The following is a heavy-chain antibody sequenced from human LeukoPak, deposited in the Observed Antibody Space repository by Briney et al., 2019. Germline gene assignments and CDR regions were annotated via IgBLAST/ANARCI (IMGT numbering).Heavy chain of an antibody. D-gene: IGHD3-22*01. J-gene: IGHJ4*02. Sequence: PGGSLRLSCAASGFTFSSYWMHWVRQAPGKGLVWVSRINSDGSSAGYADSVTGRFTISRDNAKNTMYLQMNSLRGEDTAVYYCARGDSSAYFYSGFDLWGQGTLVTVSS. CDR1: GFTFSSYW. V-gene: IGHV3-74*01. CDR3: ARGDSSAYFYSGFDL. CDR2: INSDGSSA.